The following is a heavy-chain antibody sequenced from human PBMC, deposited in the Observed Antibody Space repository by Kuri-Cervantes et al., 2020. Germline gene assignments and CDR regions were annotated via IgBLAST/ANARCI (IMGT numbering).Heavy chain of an antibody. Sequence: GESLKISCTASGFTFSSYAMSWVRQAPGKGLEWVSSISAGGGSTYYADSVKGRFTISRDNSKNTLYLQMNSLRAEDTAVYYCARDSAALHLLTLDYWGQGTLVTVSS. V-gene: IGHV3-23*01. D-gene: IGHD6-13*01. CDR2: ISAGGGST. CDR1: GFTFSSYA. J-gene: IGHJ4*02. CDR3: ARDSAALHLLTLDY.